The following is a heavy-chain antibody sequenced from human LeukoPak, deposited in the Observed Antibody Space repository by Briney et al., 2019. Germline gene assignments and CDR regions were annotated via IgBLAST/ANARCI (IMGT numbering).Heavy chain of an antibody. CDR2: IYYSGST. CDR3: ARAGYYYDSSGYYDY. V-gene: IGHV4-59*01. Sequence: SETLSLTCTVSGGSISNYYWSWIRQPPGKGLEWIGYIYYSGSTNYNPSLKSRVTMSVDTSKNQSSLKLSSVTAADTAVYYCARAGYYYDSSGYYDYWGQGTLVTVSS. CDR1: GGSISNYY. D-gene: IGHD3-22*01. J-gene: IGHJ4*02.